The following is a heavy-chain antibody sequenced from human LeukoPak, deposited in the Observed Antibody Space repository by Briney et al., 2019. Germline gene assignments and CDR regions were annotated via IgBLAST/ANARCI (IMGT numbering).Heavy chain of an antibody. CDR2: INPTGGST. CDR3: ARTAARRFDY. V-gene: IGHV1-46*02. Sequence: ASVKVSCKASGYTFDVYYIHWVRQAPGQGLEWMGIINPTGGSTTYAQKFQGRVTMTRDTSTSTVYMELSSLRSDDTAVYYCARTAARRFDYWGQGTLVTVSS. J-gene: IGHJ4*02. CDR1: GYTFDVYY. D-gene: IGHD6-6*01.